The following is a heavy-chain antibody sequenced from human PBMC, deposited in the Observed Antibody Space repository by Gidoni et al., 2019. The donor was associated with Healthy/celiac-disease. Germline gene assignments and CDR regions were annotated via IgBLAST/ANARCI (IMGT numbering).Heavy chain of an antibody. D-gene: IGHD2-2*01. CDR3: ARAPFVVEGMDV. J-gene: IGHJ6*02. V-gene: IGHV3-30*04. CDR1: VFTFSSYA. CDR2: VSYDGSNK. Sequence: HVQLVESGGCGVQPGRSLRLSCADSVFTFSSYAMHWVRQAPGKGLEWVAVVSYDGSNKYYADSVKGRFTSSRDNSKNTLYLQMNSLRAEDTAVYYCARAPFVVEGMDVWGQGTTVTVSS.